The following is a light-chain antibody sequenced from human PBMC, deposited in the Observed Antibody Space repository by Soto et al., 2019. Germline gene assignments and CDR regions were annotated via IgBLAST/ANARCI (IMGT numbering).Light chain of an antibody. CDR1: SSDVGIYNY. J-gene: IGLJ1*01. V-gene: IGLV2-14*01. CDR2: EVT. Sequence: QSVLTQPASVSGSPGQPIAISCTGSSSDVGIYNYVSWYQQHPGKVPKLIIYEVTNRPSGVSNRFSGSESGNTASLTISGLQAEDEADYYCSSYTTSSTRVFGTGTKLTVL. CDR3: SSYTTSSTRV.